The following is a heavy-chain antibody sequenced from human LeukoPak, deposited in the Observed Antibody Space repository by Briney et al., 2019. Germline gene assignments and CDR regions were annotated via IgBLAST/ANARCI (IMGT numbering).Heavy chain of an antibody. J-gene: IGHJ3*02. CDR1: GGSISSYH. V-gene: IGHV4-59*01. D-gene: IGHD3/OR15-3a*01. CDR3: ARRWTADAFDI. CDR2: AYYSGST. Sequence: SETLSPTCTVSGGSISSYHWSWIRQPPGKGLEWIGYAYYSGSTNYNPSLKSRLTISVDTSKNQFSLKLSSVTAADTAVYYCARRWTADAFDIWGQGTLVTVSS.